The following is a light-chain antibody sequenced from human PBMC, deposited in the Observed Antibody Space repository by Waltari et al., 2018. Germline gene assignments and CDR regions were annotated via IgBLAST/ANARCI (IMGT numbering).Light chain of an antibody. CDR1: QSVLYSSNNKDY. J-gene: IGKJ2*01. CDR2: WAS. Sequence: DIVMTQSPDSLAVSLGERATINCKSGQSVLYSSNNKDYLAWYQQKPGQPPKLLFYWASTRESGVPGRFSGSGSGTDFTLTISSLQAEDVAVYYCQQYHSFPYTFGQGTKLEIK. V-gene: IGKV4-1*01. CDR3: QQYHSFPYT.